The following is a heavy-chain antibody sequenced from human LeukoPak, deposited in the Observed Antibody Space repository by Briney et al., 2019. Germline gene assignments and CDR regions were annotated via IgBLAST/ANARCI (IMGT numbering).Heavy chain of an antibody. J-gene: IGHJ4*02. CDR2: IIPILGIA. Sequence: SVKVSCKASGGTFSSYAISWVRQAPGQGLEWMGRIIPILGIANYAQKFQGRVTMTRNTSISTAYMELSSLRSEDTAVYYCARWYSTFQYFDYWGQGTLVTVSS. V-gene: IGHV1-69*04. D-gene: IGHD3-16*01. CDR3: ARWYSTFQYFDY. CDR1: GGTFSSYA.